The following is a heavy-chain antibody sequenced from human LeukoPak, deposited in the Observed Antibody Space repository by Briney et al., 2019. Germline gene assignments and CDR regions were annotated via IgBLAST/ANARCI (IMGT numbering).Heavy chain of an antibody. D-gene: IGHD3-22*01. CDR2: ISAYNGNT. Sequence: ASVKVSCKASGYTFTSYGISWVRQAPGQGLEWMGWISAYNGNTNYAQKLQGRVTMTTDTSTSTAYMELRSLRSDDTAVYYCARDHPSTTIVVAPFDPWGQGTLVTVSS. CDR3: ARDHPSTTIVVAPFDP. CDR1: GYTFTSYG. J-gene: IGHJ5*02. V-gene: IGHV1-18*01.